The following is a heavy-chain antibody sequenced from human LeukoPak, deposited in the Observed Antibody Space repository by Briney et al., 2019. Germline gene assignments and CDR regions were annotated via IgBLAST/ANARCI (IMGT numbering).Heavy chain of an antibody. J-gene: IGHJ6*04. CDR3: ARVPGGYYYDSSGPLGV. D-gene: IGHD3-22*01. V-gene: IGHV1-69*13. CDR2: IIPIFGTA. Sequence: ASVKVSCKASGCTFSSYAISWVRQAPGQGLEWMGGIIPIFGTANYAQKFQGRVTITADESTSTAYMELSSLRSEDTAVYYCARVPGGYYYDSSGPLGVWGKGTTVTVSS. CDR1: GCTFSSYA.